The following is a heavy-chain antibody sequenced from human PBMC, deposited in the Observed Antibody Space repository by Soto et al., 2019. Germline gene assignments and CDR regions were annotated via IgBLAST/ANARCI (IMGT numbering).Heavy chain of an antibody. V-gene: IGHV4-34*01. CDR2: INHSGST. CDR1: GGSFSGYY. J-gene: IGHJ4*02. D-gene: IGHD4-17*01. Sequence: SETLSLTCAVYGGSFSGYYWSWIRQPPGKGLEWIGEINHSGSTNYNPSLKSRVTISVDTSKNQFSLKLSSVTAADTAVYYCARGKWGATTLTKYYFDYWGQGTLVTVS. CDR3: ARGKWGATTLTKYYFDY.